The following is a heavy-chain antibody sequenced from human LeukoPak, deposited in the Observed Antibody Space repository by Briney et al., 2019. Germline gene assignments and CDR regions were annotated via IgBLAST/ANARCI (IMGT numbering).Heavy chain of an antibody. V-gene: IGHV4-59*11. CDR2: IYDSGST. Sequence: SETLSLTCTVSGGSISSHYWSWVRQPPGKGLEWIGYIYDSGSTNYNPSLKSQVTISVDTSKNQFSLKLSSVTAADTAVYYCARAALRFLEWSMGYYYYYGMDVWGQGTTVTVSS. D-gene: IGHD3-3*01. J-gene: IGHJ6*02. CDR1: GGSISSHY. CDR3: ARAALRFLEWSMGYYYYYGMDV.